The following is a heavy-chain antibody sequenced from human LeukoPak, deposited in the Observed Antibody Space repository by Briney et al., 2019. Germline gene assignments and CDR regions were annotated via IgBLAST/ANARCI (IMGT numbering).Heavy chain of an antibody. CDR2: INHSGST. D-gene: IGHD6-13*01. V-gene: IGHV4-34*01. Sequence: SETLSLTCAVYGGSFSGYYWSWIRQPPGKGQEWIGEINHSGSTNYNPSLKSRVTISVDTSKNQFSLKLSSVTAADTAVYYCARRRLIAAAGKGCWFDPWGQGTLVTVSS. CDR3: ARRRLIAAAGKGCWFDP. CDR1: GGSFSGYY. J-gene: IGHJ5*02.